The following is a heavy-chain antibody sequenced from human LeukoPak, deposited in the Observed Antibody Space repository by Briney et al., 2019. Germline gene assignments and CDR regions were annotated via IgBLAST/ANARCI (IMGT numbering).Heavy chain of an antibody. V-gene: IGHV4-59*01. CDR2: IYFTGST. CDR1: GGSMNPYY. Sequence: SETLSLTCTVSGGSMNPYYWSWIRQSPGKGLEWIGYIYFTGSTTYNPSLKSRVTFSVDRSTNQFSLKLTSVTAADTAVYYCAREGGNYYGSGSYGGYYYYLDVRGQGTTVTVSS. CDR3: AREGGNYYGSGSYGGYYYYLDV. J-gene: IGHJ6*03. D-gene: IGHD3-10*01.